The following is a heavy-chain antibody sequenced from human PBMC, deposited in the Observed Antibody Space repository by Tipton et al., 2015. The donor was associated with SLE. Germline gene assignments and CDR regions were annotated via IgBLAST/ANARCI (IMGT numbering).Heavy chain of an antibody. CDR1: GDSFSSTTYY. D-gene: IGHD1-7*01. J-gene: IGHJ6*04. Sequence: TLSLTCTVSGDSFSSTTYYWSWIRQPAGKGLEWIGRVYATGSTTYNPSLESRLTISVDTSNNQFSLRLNSATAADTAVYYCARATDWNLSPDVWGKGTTVTVSS. V-gene: IGHV4-61*02. CDR2: VYATGST. CDR3: ARATDWNLSPDV.